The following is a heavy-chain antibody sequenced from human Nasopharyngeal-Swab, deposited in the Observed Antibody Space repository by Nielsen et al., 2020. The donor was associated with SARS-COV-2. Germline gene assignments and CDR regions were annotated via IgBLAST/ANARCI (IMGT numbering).Heavy chain of an antibody. CDR1: GVIFSKYW. V-gene: IGHV3-74*03. Sequence: GESLKISCVASGVIFSKYWMHWVRQAPGKGLVGVSRIDIAGTVTSYADSLKGRFTISRDNAKNTLYLQMNSLRVEDTAIYYCARGSSDWKGIDYWGQGTLVTVSS. J-gene: IGHJ4*02. CDR2: IDIAGTVT. CDR3: ARGSSDWKGIDY. D-gene: IGHD6-19*01.